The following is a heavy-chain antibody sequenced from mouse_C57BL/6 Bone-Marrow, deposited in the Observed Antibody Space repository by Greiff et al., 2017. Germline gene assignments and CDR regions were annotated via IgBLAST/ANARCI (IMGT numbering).Heavy chain of an antibody. CDR2: IYPGSGST. CDR3: ARWRWLLRDYAMDY. V-gene: IGHV1-55*01. CDR1: GYTFTSYW. D-gene: IGHD2-3*01. J-gene: IGHJ4*01. Sequence: QVHVKQPGAELVKPGASVKMSCKASGYTFTSYWITWVKQRPGQGLAWIGDIYPGSGSTNYNEKFKSKATLTVDTSSSTAYMQLSSLASEDSAVYYCARWRWLLRDYAMDYWGQGTSVTVSS.